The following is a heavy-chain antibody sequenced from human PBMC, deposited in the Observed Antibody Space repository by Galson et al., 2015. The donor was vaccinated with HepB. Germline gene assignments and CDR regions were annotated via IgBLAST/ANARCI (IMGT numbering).Heavy chain of an antibody. CDR3: ARDRPRYYYMDV. CDR1: GYTFTSYG. Sequence: SVKVSCKASGYTFTSYGISWVRQAPGQGLEWMGWISAYDGNTNYAQKLQGRVTMTTDTSTSTAYMELRSLRSDDTAVYYCARDRPRYYYMDVWGKGTTVTVSS. J-gene: IGHJ6*03. CDR2: ISAYDGNT. V-gene: IGHV1-18*01.